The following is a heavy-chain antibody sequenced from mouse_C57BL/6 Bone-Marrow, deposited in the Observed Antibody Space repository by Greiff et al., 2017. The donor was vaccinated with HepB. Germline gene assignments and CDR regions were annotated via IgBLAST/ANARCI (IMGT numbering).Heavy chain of an antibody. J-gene: IGHJ3*01. D-gene: IGHD1-1*01. CDR1: GFSLSTFGMG. CDR2: IWWDDDK. CDR3: ARIPCLYYGSSGGGFAY. Sequence: QVQLKESGPGILQPSQTLSLTCSFSGFSLSTFGMGVGWIRQPSGKGLEWLAHIWWDDDKYYNPALKSRLTISKDTSKNQVFLKIANVDTADTATYYCARIPCLYYGSSGGGFAYWGQGTLVTVSA. V-gene: IGHV8-8*01.